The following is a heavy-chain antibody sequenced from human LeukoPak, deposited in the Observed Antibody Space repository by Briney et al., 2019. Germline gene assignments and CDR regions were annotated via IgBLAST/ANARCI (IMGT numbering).Heavy chain of an antibody. D-gene: IGHD7-27*01. J-gene: IGHJ3*02. Sequence: GESLKISCKGSGYSFTSYWIGWVRQMPGKGLEWMGIIYPGDSDSKYSRSFQGQVTTSADKSINTAYLQWSSLKASDSAMYYCARDWGHSDAFDIWGQGTMVTVSS. CDR1: GYSFTSYW. CDR3: ARDWGHSDAFDI. CDR2: IYPGDSDS. V-gene: IGHV5-51*01.